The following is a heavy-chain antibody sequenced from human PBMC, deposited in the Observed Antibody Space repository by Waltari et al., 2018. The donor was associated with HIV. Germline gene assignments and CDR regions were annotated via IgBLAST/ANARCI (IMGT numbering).Heavy chain of an antibody. V-gene: IGHV3-15*01. J-gene: IGHJ4*02. CDR1: RLTFPNDW. Sequence: EMQVVESGGDLVKPGGSRRLSCAASRLTFPNDWVNWFRQVPGKWVWWIGRVKNNREGGTRDYAAAVKVRSNLSRDESQNTGYLQMNSLKAEDTGVYYCSVHPRGTGGYYFVGGGHWRQGTLVTVSS. D-gene: IGHD3-22*01. CDR3: SVHPRGTGGYYFVGGGH. CDR2: VKNNREGGTR.